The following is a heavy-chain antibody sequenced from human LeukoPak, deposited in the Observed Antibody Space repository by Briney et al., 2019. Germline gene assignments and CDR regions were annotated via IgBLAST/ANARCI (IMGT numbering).Heavy chain of an antibody. CDR2: IYYSGST. J-gene: IGHJ5*02. CDR3: ARFDYGDYWFDP. Sequence: SETLSLTCTVSGDSISSGDYYWSWIRQPPGKGLEWIGYIYYSGSTYYNPSLKSRVTISVDTSKNQFSLKLSSVTAADTAVYYCARFDYGDYWFDPWGQGTLVTVSS. CDR1: GDSISSGDYY. D-gene: IGHD4-17*01. V-gene: IGHV4-30-4*08.